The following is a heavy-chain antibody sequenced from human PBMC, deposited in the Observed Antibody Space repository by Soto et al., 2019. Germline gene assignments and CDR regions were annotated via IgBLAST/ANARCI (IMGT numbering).Heavy chain of an antibody. CDR2: TYYSGST. CDR1: GGSISSYY. V-gene: IGHV4-59*01. Sequence: PSETLSLTCTVSGGSISSYYWSWIRQPPGKGLEWIGYTYYSGSTNYNPSLKSRVTISVDTSKNQFSLKLSSVTAADTAVYYCARVWGGAFDIWGQGTMVTVS. J-gene: IGHJ3*02. CDR3: ARVWGGAFDI. D-gene: IGHD3-10*01.